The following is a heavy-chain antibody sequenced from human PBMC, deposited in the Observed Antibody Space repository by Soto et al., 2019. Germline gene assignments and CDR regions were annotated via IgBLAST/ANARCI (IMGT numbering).Heavy chain of an antibody. V-gene: IGHV3-23*01. CDR1: GFSVGSYA. Sequence: PXECLTLACAASGFSVGSYARSWVRQAPGKGLEWVSTISGSDGKTFYADSVKGRFSISRDTSQSTLYLQMNSLRADDTDMYYCARWSYLDYWGQGTRVTVSS. CDR3: ARWSYLDY. CDR2: ISGSDGKT. D-gene: IGHD3-3*01. J-gene: IGHJ4*02.